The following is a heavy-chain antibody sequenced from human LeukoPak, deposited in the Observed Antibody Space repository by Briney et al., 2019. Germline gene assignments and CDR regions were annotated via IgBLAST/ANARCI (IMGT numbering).Heavy chain of an antibody. J-gene: IGHJ4*02. CDR1: GGSISSGGYY. Sequence: SETLSLTCTVSGGSISSGGYYWSWIRQHPGKGLEWIGYIYYSGSTYYNPSLKSRVTISVDTSKYQFSLKLSSVTAADTAVYYCARGYSGYNYVYWGQGALVTVSS. CDR3: ARGYSGYNYVY. D-gene: IGHD5-12*01. CDR2: IYYSGST. V-gene: IGHV4-31*03.